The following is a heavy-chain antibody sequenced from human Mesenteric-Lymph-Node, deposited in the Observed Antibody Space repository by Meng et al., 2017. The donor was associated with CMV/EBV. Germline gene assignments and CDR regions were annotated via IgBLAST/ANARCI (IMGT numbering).Heavy chain of an antibody. CDR3: AREGGTDGYNYD. J-gene: IGHJ4*02. CDR1: GFTFEDYG. V-gene: IGHV3-20*04. D-gene: IGHD5-24*01. CDR2: INWNGATT. Sequence: GESLKISCASSGFTFEDYGMNWVRQAPGKGLEWVSGINWNGATTGYADSVKGRFTISRDNAKNSLDLQMNSLRAEDTAVYYCAREGGTDGYNYDWGQGTLVTVSS.